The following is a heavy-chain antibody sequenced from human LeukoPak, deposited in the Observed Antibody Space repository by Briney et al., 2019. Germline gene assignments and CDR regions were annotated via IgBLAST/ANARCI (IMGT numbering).Heavy chain of an antibody. J-gene: IGHJ5*02. CDR1: GSTFSSYG. CDR2: IRYDGSNK. CDR3: AKDRGTIFGVVNLNWFDP. Sequence: GGSLRLSCAASGSTFSSYGMHWVRQAPGRGLVGVAFIRYDGSNKYYADSVKGRFTISRDNSKNTLYLQMNNLRAEDTAVYYCAKDRGTIFGVVNLNWFDPWGQGTLVTVSS. D-gene: IGHD3-3*01. V-gene: IGHV3-30*02.